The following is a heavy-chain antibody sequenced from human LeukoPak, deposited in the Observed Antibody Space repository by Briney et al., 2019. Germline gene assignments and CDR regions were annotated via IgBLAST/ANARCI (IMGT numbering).Heavy chain of an antibody. Sequence: SVKVSCKASGYTFPSYGISWVRQAPGQGLEWMGGIIPIFGTTNYAQKFQGRVTITADESTSTAYMELSSLRSEDTAVYYCARGTVVPAAMYYYDSSGYSLFDYWGQGALVTVSS. J-gene: IGHJ4*02. D-gene: IGHD3-22*01. CDR3: ARGTVVPAAMYYYDSSGYSLFDY. V-gene: IGHV1-69*13. CDR2: IIPIFGTT. CDR1: GYTFPSYG.